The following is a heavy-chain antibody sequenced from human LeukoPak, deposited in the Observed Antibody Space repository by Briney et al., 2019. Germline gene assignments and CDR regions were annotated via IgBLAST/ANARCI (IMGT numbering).Heavy chain of an antibody. J-gene: IGHJ4*02. CDR3: ARCEVGSWYDYFDY. CDR1: GFTFSSYW. D-gene: IGHD6-13*01. V-gene: IGHV3-74*01. CDR2: INSDGSST. Sequence: GGSLRLSCAASGFTFSSYWMHWVRQVLGKGLVWVSRINSDGSSTSYADSVKGRFTISRDNAKNTLYLQMNSLRAEDTAVYYCARCEVGSWYDYFDYWGQGTLVTVSS.